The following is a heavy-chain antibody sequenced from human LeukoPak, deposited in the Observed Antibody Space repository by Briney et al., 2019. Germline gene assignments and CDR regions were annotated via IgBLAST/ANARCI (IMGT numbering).Heavy chain of an antibody. V-gene: IGHV3-23*01. D-gene: IGHD3-9*01. J-gene: IGHJ4*02. CDR2: ISGSGGST. CDR1: GFTFSSYA. CDR3: AKSREGTYYDILTGY. Sequence: GGSLRLSCAASGFTFSSYAMSWVRQAPGKGLEWVSAISGSGGSTYYADSVKGRFTISRDNSKNTLYLQMNSLRAEDTAVYYCAKSREGTYYDILTGYWGQGTLVTVPS.